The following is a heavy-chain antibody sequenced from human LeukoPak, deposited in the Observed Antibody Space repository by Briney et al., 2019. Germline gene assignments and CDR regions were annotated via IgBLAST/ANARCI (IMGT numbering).Heavy chain of an antibody. CDR3: ACQENDCGGLRFGY. J-gene: IGHJ4*02. CDR2: ISAYNGNT. V-gene: IGHV1-18*01. D-gene: IGHD4-23*01. Sequence: GASVKVSCKASGYTFTSYGNSWVRLAPGQGLEWMGWISAYNGNTNYAQKLQGRVTMTTDTSTSTAYMVLRSLRSDDHTVDYRACQENDCGGLRFGYWAQGTRVTVSS. CDR1: GYTFTSYG.